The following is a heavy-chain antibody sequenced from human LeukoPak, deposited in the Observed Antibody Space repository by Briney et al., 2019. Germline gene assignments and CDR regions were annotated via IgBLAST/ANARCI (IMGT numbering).Heavy chain of an antibody. V-gene: IGHV3-23*01. J-gene: IGHJ4*02. Sequence: GGSLRLSCAASGFTFSSYAMSWVRQAPGKGLEWVSAISGSGGSTYYADSVKGRFTISRDNSKNTLYLQMNSLRAEDTAVYYCARFSGYCSGGSCYIFDYWGQGTLVTVSS. CDR1: GFTFSSYA. CDR3: ARFSGYCSGGSCYIFDY. CDR2: ISGSGGST. D-gene: IGHD2-15*01.